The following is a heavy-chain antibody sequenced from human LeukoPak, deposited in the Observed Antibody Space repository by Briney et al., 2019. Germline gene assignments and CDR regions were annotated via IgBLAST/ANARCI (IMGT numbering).Heavy chain of an antibody. CDR1: GGSFSGYY. J-gene: IGHJ4*02. Sequence: SETLSLTCAVYGGSFSGYYWSWIRQPPGKGLEWIGEINHSGSTNYNPSLKSRVTISVDTSKNQFSLKLSSVTAADTAVYYCARQRPIYFDYWGQGTLVTVSS. CDR2: INHSGST. CDR3: ARQRPIYFDY. V-gene: IGHV4-34*01.